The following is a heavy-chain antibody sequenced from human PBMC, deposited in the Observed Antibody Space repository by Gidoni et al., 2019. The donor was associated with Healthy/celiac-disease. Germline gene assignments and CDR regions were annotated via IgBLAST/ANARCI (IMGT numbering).Heavy chain of an antibody. CDR2: ISSSSSYI. CDR3: ARWDSGWYVDY. V-gene: IGHV3-21*01. Sequence: EVQLVESGGGLVTPGGSLRLSCAAPGFTFSSYSMNWVRQAPGKGLEWVASISSSSSYIYYADSVKGRFTISRDNAKNSLDLQMNSLRAEDTAVYYCARWDSGWYVDYWGQGTLVTVSS. D-gene: IGHD6-19*01. CDR1: GFTFSSYS. J-gene: IGHJ4*02.